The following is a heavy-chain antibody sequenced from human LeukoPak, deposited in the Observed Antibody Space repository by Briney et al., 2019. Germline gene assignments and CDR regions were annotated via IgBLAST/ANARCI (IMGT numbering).Heavy chain of an antibody. CDR1: GLTFSSYG. J-gene: IGHJ4*02. D-gene: IGHD1-26*01. CDR3: ARDPGSGSYYLGEKPSGY. Sequence: GGSLRLSCAASGLTFSSYGMHWVRQAPGKGLEWVAFIRYDGSNKYYADSVKGRFTISRDNSKNTLYLQMNSLRAEDTAVYYCARDPGSGSYYLGEKPSGYWGQGTLVTVSS. CDR2: IRYDGSNK. V-gene: IGHV3-30*02.